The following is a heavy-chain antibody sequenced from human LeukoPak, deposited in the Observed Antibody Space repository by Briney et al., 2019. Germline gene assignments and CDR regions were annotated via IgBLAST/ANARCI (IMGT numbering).Heavy chain of an antibody. V-gene: IGHV4-38-2*02. D-gene: IGHD3-9*01. J-gene: IGHJ3*02. CDR2: INHSGST. CDR1: GYSISSGYY. Sequence: SETLSLTCTVSGYSISSGYYWGWIRQPPGKGLEWIGEINHSGSTNYNPSLKSRVTISVDTSKNQFSLKLSSVTAADTAVYYCARQARRRYFDWLKELDAFDIWGQGTMVTVSS. CDR3: ARQARRRYFDWLKELDAFDI.